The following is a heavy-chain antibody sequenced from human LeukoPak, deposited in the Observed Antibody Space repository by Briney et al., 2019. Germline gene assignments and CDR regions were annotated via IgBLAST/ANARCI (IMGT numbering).Heavy chain of an antibody. V-gene: IGHV3-30*02. J-gene: IGHJ6*03. CDR1: GFTFSSYG. CDR3: AKDLASSQSKTSLPAILWFVEDMDV. Sequence: QPGGSLRLSCAASGFTFSSYGMHWVRQAPGKGLEWVAFIRYDGSNKYYADSVKGRFTISRDNSKNTLYLQMNSLRAEDTAVYYCAKDLASSQSKTSLPAILWFVEDMDVWGKGTTVTISS. CDR2: IRYDGSNK. D-gene: IGHD3-10*01.